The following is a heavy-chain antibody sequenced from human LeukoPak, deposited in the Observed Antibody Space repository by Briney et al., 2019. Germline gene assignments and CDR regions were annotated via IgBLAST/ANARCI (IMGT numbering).Heavy chain of an antibody. Sequence: EASVKVSCKASGYTFTGYYMHWVRQATGQGLEWMGWINPNSGGTNYAQKFQGRVTITADESTSTAYMELSSLRSEDTAVYYCARGVVPAAMVEYFQHWGQGTLVAVSS. V-gene: IGHV1-2*02. CDR1: GYTFTGYY. CDR3: ARGVVPAAMVEYFQH. J-gene: IGHJ1*01. D-gene: IGHD2-2*01. CDR2: INPNSGGT.